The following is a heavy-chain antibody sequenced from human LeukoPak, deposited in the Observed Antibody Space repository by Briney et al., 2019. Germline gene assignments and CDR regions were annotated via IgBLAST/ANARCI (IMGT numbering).Heavy chain of an antibody. CDR2: IYYSGST. V-gene: IGHV4-30-4*08. CDR3: ARQYCSGGSCYPNIFDP. CDR1: GGSISSGDYY. Sequence: PSETLSLTCTVSGGSISSGDYYWSWIRQPPGKGLEWIGYIYYSGSTYYNPSLKSRVTISVDTSKNQFSLKLSSVTAADTAAYYCARQYCSGGSCYPNIFDPWGQGTLVTVSS. D-gene: IGHD2-15*01. J-gene: IGHJ5*02.